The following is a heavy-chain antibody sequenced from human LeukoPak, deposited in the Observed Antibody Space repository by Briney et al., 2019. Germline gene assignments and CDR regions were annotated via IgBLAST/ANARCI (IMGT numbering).Heavy chain of an antibody. D-gene: IGHD2-15*01. V-gene: IGHV1-69*06. CDR2: IIPIFGTA. CDR3: ARDGCSGGSCYSGDYNWFDP. CDR1: GGTFSSYA. J-gene: IGHJ5*02. Sequence: ASVKVSCKASGGTFSSYAISWVRQAPGQRLEWMGGIIPIFGTANYAQKFQGRVTITADKSTSTAYMELSSLRSEDTAVYYCARDGCSGGSCYSGDYNWFDPWGQGTLVTVSS.